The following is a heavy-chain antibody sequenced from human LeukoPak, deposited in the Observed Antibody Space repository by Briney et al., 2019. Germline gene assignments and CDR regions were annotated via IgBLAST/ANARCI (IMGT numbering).Heavy chain of an antibody. Sequence: ASEKVSCKASGYTFTGYYMHWVRQAPGQGLEWMGWINPNSGGTNYAQKFQGRVTMTRDTSISTAYMELSRLRSDDTAVYYCARAPVSYYYDSSPFDYWGQGTLVTVSS. V-gene: IGHV1-2*02. CDR3: ARAPVSYYYDSSPFDY. CDR1: GYTFTGYY. J-gene: IGHJ4*02. CDR2: INPNSGGT. D-gene: IGHD3-22*01.